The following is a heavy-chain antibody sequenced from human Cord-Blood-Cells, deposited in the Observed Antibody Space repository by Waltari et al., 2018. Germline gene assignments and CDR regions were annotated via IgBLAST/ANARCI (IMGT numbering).Heavy chain of an antibody. CDR1: GFTFDDYA. CDR3: AKTPPDYYGSGSYFPYFDY. CDR2: ISWNSGSI. Sequence: EVQLVESGGGLVQPGRSLRLSCAASGFTFDDYAMHWVRQAPGKGLGWVSGISWNSGSIGYADSVKGRFTISRDNAKNSLYLQMNSLRAEDTALYYCAKTPPDYYGSGSYFPYFDYWGQGTLVTVSS. D-gene: IGHD3-10*01. V-gene: IGHV3-9*01. J-gene: IGHJ4*02.